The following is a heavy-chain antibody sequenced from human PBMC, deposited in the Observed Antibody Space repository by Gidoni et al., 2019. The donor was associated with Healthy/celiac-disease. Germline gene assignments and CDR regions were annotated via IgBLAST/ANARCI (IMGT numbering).Heavy chain of an antibody. V-gene: IGHV4-39*01. Sequence: QLQLQESGPGLVKPSETLSLTCTVSGGSIRSSSYYWGWIRQPPGQGLEGIGSIYYSGSTDDNPTLKSRVTISVDTSKNQFSLKLSSVTAADTAVYYCARHPGYCSSTSCYRDYGMDVWGQGTTVTVSS. CDR3: ARHPGYCSSTSCYRDYGMDV. J-gene: IGHJ6*02. CDR2: IYYSGST. D-gene: IGHD2-2*01. CDR1: GGSIRSSSYY.